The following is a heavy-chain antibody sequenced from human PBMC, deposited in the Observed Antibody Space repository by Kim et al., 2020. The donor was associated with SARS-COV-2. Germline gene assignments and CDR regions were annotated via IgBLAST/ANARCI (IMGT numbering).Heavy chain of an antibody. J-gene: IGHJ4*02. V-gene: IGHV3-33*06. Sequence: DAVKGRFTISRDNSKNTLYLQMNSLRAEDTAVYYCAKGGRGYYGSGSFDYWGQGTLVTVSS. CDR3: AKGGRGYYGSGSFDY. D-gene: IGHD3-10*01.